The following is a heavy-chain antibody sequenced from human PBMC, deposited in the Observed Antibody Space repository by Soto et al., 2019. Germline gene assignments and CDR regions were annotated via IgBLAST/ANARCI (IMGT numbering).Heavy chain of an antibody. CDR3: AKDKAARKYYCYYGMDV. J-gene: IGHJ6*02. V-gene: IGHV3-23*01. D-gene: IGHD6-6*01. CDR1: GFTFSSYA. Sequence: GGSLRLSCAASGFTFSSYAMSWVRQAPGKGLEWVSAISGSGGSTYYADSVKGRFTISRDNSKNTLYLQMNSPRAEDTAVYYCAKDKAARKYYCYYGMDVWGQGTSVTVSS. CDR2: ISGSGGST.